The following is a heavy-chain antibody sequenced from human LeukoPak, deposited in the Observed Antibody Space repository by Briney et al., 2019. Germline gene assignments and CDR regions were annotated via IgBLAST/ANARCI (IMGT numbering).Heavy chain of an antibody. CDR1: GGSISSGSYY. Sequence: PSETLSLTCTVSGGSISSGSYYWSWIRQPAGKGLEWIGRIYTSGSTNYNPSLKSRVTISVDTSKNQFSLKLSSVTAADTAVYHCARECGLPTIEANSWFDPWGQGTLVTVSS. CDR2: IYTSGST. V-gene: IGHV4-61*02. CDR3: ARECGLPTIEANSWFDP. D-gene: IGHD5-12*01. J-gene: IGHJ5*02.